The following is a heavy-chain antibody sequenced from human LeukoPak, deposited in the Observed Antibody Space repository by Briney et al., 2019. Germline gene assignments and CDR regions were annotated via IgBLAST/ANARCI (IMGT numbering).Heavy chain of an antibody. J-gene: IGHJ4*02. CDR3: ARVSIRSSGGWLVSFDY. CDR1: GYTFTDYY. D-gene: IGHD6-19*01. V-gene: IGHV1-2*02. Sequence: ASVKVSCKASGYTFTDYYMHWVRQAPGQGLEWMGWINPNSGGTNYAQKFQGRVTMTRDTSISTAYMELSRLRSDDTAVYYCARVSIRSSGGWLVSFDYWGQGTLVTVSS. CDR2: INPNSGGT.